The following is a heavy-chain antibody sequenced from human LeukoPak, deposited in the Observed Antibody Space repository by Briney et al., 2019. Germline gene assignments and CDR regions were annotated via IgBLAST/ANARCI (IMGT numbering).Heavy chain of an antibody. Sequence: GGSLRLSCAASGFTFSRYWMAWVRQAPGKGLEWVANIKEDGSDKGFADSVKGRFTISRDNGKNSLYLQMNSLTVEDTAVYYCARDVIGALDFWGQGTLVTVSS. J-gene: IGHJ4*02. CDR2: IKEDGSDK. V-gene: IGHV3-7*01. D-gene: IGHD2-21*01. CDR3: ARDVIGALDF. CDR1: GFTFSRYW.